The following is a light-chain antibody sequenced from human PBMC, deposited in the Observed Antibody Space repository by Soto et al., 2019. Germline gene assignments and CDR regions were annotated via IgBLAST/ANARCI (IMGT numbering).Light chain of an antibody. V-gene: IGKV3D-20*01. CDR1: QSVSSSY. Sequence: EIVLTQSPATLSLSPGERATLSCGASQSVSSSYLAWYQQKPGLAPRLLIYDASSRATAIPDRFSGSGSGTVFTLTISRLKPEDFAVYYCQQYGSSPQTFGQGTKLEIK. CDR3: QQYGSSPQT. J-gene: IGKJ2*01. CDR2: DAS.